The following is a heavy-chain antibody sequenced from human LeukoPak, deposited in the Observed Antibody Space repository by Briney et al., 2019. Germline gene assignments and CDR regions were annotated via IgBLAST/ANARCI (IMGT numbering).Heavy chain of an antibody. CDR3: ARHQHQLVTGYDY. V-gene: IGHV4-59*08. Sequence: SETLSLTYTVSGGSISSNCWNWIRQPPGKGLEWIGYSCSSGSTNYNPSLMSRVTISVDTSKKQFSLRLISVTAADTAVYHCARHQHQLVTGYDYWGQGTLVTVSS. D-gene: IGHD6-13*01. CDR2: SCSSGST. CDR1: GGSISSNC. J-gene: IGHJ4*02.